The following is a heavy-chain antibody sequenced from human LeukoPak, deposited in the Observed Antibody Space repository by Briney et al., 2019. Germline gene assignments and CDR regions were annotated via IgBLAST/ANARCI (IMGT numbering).Heavy chain of an antibody. CDR1: GYTFTSYY. V-gene: IGHV1-46*01. J-gene: IGHJ4*02. CDR3: AREVSSGWYYFDY. Sequence: ASVKVSCKASGYTFTSYYMHWVRHAPGQGLEWMGIINPSGGSTSYAQKFQGRVTMTTDTSTSTAYMELRSLRSDDTAVYYCAREVSSGWYYFDYWGQGTLVTVSS. D-gene: IGHD6-19*01. CDR2: INPSGGST.